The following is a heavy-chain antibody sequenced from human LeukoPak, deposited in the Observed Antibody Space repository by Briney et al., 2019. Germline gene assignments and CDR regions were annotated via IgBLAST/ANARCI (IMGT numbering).Heavy chain of an antibody. CDR1: GFTFSNYG. J-gene: IGHJ4*02. V-gene: IGHV3-30*02. CDR2: IRFDESRT. D-gene: IGHD6-19*01. CDR3: AKALVLTVAGTYYVDH. Sequence: GGSLRLSCAASGFTFSNYGMHGVRQAPGKGLEWVAFIRFDESRTFYGDSVKGRFIISRDNSENTLFLHMHSLRPEDTAVYYCAKALVLTVAGTYYVDHWGQGTLVTVSS.